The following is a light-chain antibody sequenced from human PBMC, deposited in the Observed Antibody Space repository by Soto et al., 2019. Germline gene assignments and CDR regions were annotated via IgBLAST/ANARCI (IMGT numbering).Light chain of an antibody. J-gene: IGLJ2*01. V-gene: IGLV2-23*02. CDR2: EVT. CDR3: SSYAGSGVVI. Sequence: QSALTQPASVSGSPGQSITISCTGTSSDVGSYNVVSWYQQHPGKAPKLMIYEVTERPSGVSNRFSGSKSGNTASLTVSGLQAEDEADYYCSSYAGSGVVIFGGGTSSPS. CDR1: SSDVGSYNV.